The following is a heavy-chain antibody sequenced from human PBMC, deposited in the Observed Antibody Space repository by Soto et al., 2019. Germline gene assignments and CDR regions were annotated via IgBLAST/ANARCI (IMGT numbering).Heavy chain of an antibody. CDR3: AKETNYGYSPYNWFDP. J-gene: IGHJ5*02. Sequence: EVQLLESGGGLVQPGGSLRLSCAASGFTFSSYAMSWVRQAPGKGLEWVSAISGSGGSTYYADSVKGRFTISRDNSKNTLYLQMNSLRAEATAVYYCAKETNYGYSPYNWFDPWGQGTLVTVSS. V-gene: IGHV3-23*01. CDR2: ISGSGGST. CDR1: GFTFSSYA. D-gene: IGHD5-18*01.